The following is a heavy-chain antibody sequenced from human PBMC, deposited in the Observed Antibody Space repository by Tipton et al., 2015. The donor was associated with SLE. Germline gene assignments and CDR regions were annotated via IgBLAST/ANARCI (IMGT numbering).Heavy chain of an antibody. CDR3: ARAARYYYDSSGYYYFDY. Sequence: GLVKPSETLSLTCAVYGGSFSGYYWSWIRQPPGKGLEWIGEINHSGSTNYNPSLKSRVTISVDTSKNQFSLKLSSVTAADTAVYYCARAARYYYDSSGYYYFDYWGQGTLVTVSS. CDR1: GGSFSGYY. V-gene: IGHV4-34*01. D-gene: IGHD3-22*01. J-gene: IGHJ4*02. CDR2: INHSGST.